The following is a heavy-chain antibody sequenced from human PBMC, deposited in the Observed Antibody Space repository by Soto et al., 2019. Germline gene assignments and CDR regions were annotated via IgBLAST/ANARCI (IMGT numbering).Heavy chain of an antibody. D-gene: IGHD5-18*01. CDR2: IIPIFGTA. V-gene: IGHV1-69*13. CDR1: GGTFSSYA. CDR3: ARGSSAMAPGFYYSYGMDV. Sequence: GASVKVSCKASGGTFSSYAISWVRQAPGQGLEWMGGIIPIFGTANYAQKFQGRVTITADESTSTAYMELSSLRSEDTAVYYCARGSSAMAPGFYYSYGMDVWGQGTTVTVSS. J-gene: IGHJ6*02.